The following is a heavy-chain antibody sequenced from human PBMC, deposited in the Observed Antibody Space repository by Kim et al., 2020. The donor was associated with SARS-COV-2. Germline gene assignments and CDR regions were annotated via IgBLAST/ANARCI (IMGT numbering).Heavy chain of an antibody. V-gene: IGHV3-53*01. CDR2: IYSGGST. CDR1: GFTVSSNY. Sequence: GGSLRLSCAASGFTVSSNYMSWVRQAPGKGLEWVSVIYSGGSTYYADSVEGRFTISRDNSKNTLYLQMNSLRAEDTAVYYCARDRVVQHYYYYGLDVWGQGTTVTVSS. D-gene: IGHD3-3*01. CDR3: ARDRVVQHYYYYGLDV. J-gene: IGHJ6*02.